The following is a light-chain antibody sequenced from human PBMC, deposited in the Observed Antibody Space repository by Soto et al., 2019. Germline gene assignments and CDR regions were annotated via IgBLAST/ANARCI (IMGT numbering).Light chain of an antibody. Sequence: DIVMTQSPDCLAVSLGERATINCKSSQSVLYSSNNKNYLAWYQQKPGQPPKLLIYWASTRESGVPDRFSGSGSGTDFTLTISSLQAEDVAVYYCQQYYSTPWTFGQRTKVEIK. CDR3: QQYYSTPWT. CDR1: QSVLYSSNNKNY. CDR2: WAS. J-gene: IGKJ1*01. V-gene: IGKV4-1*01.